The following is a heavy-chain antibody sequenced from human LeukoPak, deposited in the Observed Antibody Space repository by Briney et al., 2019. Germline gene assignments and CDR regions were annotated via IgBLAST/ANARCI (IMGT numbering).Heavy chain of an antibody. V-gene: IGHV3-23*01. J-gene: IGHJ4*02. D-gene: IGHD6-19*01. CDR2: ISGSGGST. CDR3: AIGGQWKTH. Sequence: GGSLRLSCAASGFTFSSYDMSWVRQAPGKGLEWVSTISGSGGSTYYADSVKGRFTISRDNSKSTLYLQMNSLRAEDTAVYYCAIGGQWKTHWGQGTLVTVSS. CDR1: GFTFSSYD.